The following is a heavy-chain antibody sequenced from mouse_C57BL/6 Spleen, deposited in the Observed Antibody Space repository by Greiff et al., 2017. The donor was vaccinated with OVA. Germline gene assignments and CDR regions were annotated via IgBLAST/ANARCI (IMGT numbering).Heavy chain of an antibody. CDR3: ARHGGTPPFDC. CDR2: ISSGGSYT. Sequence: EVKLVESGGDLVKPGGSLKLSCAASGFTFSSYGMSWVRQTPDKRLEWVATISSGGSYTYYPDSVKGRFTISRDNTKNTLYLQMSSLKSEDTDNYYCARHGGTPPFDCWGQGTTLTVSS. J-gene: IGHJ2*01. D-gene: IGHD2-14*01. CDR1: GFTFSSYG. V-gene: IGHV5-6*01.